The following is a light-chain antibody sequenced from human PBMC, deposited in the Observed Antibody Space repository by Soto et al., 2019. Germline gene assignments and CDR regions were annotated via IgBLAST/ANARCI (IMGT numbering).Light chain of an antibody. J-gene: IGLJ1*01. V-gene: IGLV2-8*01. Sequence: QSALTQPPSASGSPGQSVTISCTGTSSDVGGYNYVSWYQPHPGKAPKLMIYEVSKRPSGVPDRFSGSKSGNTASLTVSGLQAEDEADYYCSSYAGSNNLGVFGTGTQLTVL. CDR2: EVS. CDR1: SSDVGGYNY. CDR3: SSYAGSNNLGV.